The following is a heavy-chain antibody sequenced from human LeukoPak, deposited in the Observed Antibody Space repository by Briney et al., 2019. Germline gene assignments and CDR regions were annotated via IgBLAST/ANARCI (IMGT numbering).Heavy chain of an antibody. CDR2: IYSGGST. CDR3: ARGDCGGDCYLDY. Sequence: PGGSLRLSCAASGFTVSSNYMSWVRQAPGKGLEWVSVIYSGGSTYYADSVKGRFTISRDNSKNTLYLQMNSLRAEDTAVYYCARGDCGGDCYLDYWGQGTLVTVSS. D-gene: IGHD2-21*02. J-gene: IGHJ4*02. V-gene: IGHV3-66*01. CDR1: GFTVSSNY.